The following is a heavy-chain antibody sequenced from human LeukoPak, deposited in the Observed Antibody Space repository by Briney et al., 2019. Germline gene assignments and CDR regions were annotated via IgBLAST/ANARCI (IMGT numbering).Heavy chain of an antibody. J-gene: IGHJ6*02. CDR3: AGEKKAAAGYYYYGMDV. Sequence: PSQTLSLTCVVSGDSITTGGSYLSWVRQLPGQGLEWIGYIFHSGPTYYNPSLKSRVTMSVDTSKNQFSLKLSSVTAADTAVYYCAGEKKAAAGYYYYGMDVWGQGTTVTVSS. CDR1: GDSITTGGSY. CDR2: IFHSGPT. V-gene: IGHV4-31*11. D-gene: IGHD6-13*01.